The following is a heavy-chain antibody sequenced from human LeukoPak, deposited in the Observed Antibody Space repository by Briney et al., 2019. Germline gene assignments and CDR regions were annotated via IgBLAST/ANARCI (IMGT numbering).Heavy chain of an antibody. CDR1: GFTVSSNY. Sequence: GGSLRLSCAASGFTVSSNYMSSVRQAPGKGLEWVSAISGSGGNTYYADSVKGRFTISRDISKNTLYLQMNSLRAEDTAVYYCAKDRRAGSYDYWGQGTLVTVSS. CDR2: ISGSGGNT. CDR3: AKDRRAGSYDY. J-gene: IGHJ4*02. V-gene: IGHV3-23*01. D-gene: IGHD3-10*01.